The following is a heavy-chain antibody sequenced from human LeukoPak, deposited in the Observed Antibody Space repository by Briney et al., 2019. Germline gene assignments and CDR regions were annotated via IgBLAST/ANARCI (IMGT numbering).Heavy chain of an antibody. CDR2: IKSKTDGGTT. V-gene: IGHV3-15*01. D-gene: IGHD3-10*02. Sequence: GGSLRLSCAASGFTFSNAWMSWVRQAPGKGLEWVGRIKSKTDGGTTDYAAPVKGRFTISRDDSKNTLYLQMNSLRAEDTAVYYCAKGVRGFVSYWYFDLWGRGTLVTVSS. J-gene: IGHJ2*01. CDR1: GFTFSNAW. CDR3: AKGVRGFVSYWYFDL.